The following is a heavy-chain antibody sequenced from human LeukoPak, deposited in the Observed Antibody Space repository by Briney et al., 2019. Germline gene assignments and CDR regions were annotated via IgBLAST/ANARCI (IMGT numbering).Heavy chain of an antibody. CDR1: GGSISSYY. CDR2: IYTSGST. Sequence: SETLSLTCTVSGGSISSYYWSWIRQPPGKGLEWIGYIYTSGSTNYNPSLKSRVTISVDTSKNQFSLKLSSVTAADTAVYYCARHHNLAARRGGGAMDVWGKGTTVTVSS. CDR3: ARHHNLAARRGGGAMDV. D-gene: IGHD6-6*01. V-gene: IGHV4-4*09. J-gene: IGHJ6*03.